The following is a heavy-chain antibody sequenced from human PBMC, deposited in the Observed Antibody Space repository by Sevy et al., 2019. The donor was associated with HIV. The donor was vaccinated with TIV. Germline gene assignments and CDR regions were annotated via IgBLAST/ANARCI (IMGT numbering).Heavy chain of an antibody. D-gene: IGHD2-8*02. Sequence: SETLSLTCTVSGDSINNGNHWWSWVRQPAGKGLEWIGRIYRSGRSIMYNPSLERRVTISVDTSKNQFSLTVTSVIAADTAIYYCARDGIRRDYWHGLAVWGQGTTVTVSS. J-gene: IGHJ6*02. CDR2: IYRSGRS. CDR3: ARDGIRRDYWHGLAV. V-gene: IGHV4-61*02. CDR1: GDSINNGNHW.